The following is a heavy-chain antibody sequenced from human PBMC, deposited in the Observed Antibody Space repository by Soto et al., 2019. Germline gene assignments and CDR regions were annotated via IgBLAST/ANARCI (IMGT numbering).Heavy chain of an antibody. V-gene: IGHV3-23*01. CDR2: ISSTGGRT. CDR3: AKRGSGWSFDY. CDR1: GFTFSGSA. D-gene: IGHD6-19*01. Sequence: QLGGSLRLSCAASGFTFSGSAMSWVRQAPGKGLEWVSAISSTGGRTDYADSVKGRFTISRDNSKSTLYLQMNSLRADDTAVYYCAKRGSGWSFDYWGQGTLVTVSS. J-gene: IGHJ4*02.